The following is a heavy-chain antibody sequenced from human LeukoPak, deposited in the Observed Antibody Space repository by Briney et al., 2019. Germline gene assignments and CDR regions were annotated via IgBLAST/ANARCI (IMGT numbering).Heavy chain of an antibody. D-gene: IGHD6-6*01. CDR1: GFTFSSCA. CDR3: AKGTYSSSPRDY. J-gene: IGHJ4*02. V-gene: IGHV3-23*01. Sequence: GGSLRLSCAASGFTFSSCAMSWVRQAPGKGLEWVSAISGSGGRTYYAGSVKGRFTISRDNSKNTLFLQMNSLRAEDTAVYYCAKGTYSSSPRDYWGQGTLVTVSS. CDR2: ISGSGGRT.